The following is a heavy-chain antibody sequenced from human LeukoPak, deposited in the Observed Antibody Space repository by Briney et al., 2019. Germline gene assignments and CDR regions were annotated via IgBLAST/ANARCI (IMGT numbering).Heavy chain of an antibody. CDR2: IWYDGSNK. J-gene: IGHJ4*02. V-gene: IGHV3-33*08. Sequence: GGSLRLSCAASGFTFSSYAMSWVRQAPGKGLEWVAVIWYDGSNKYYADSVKGRFTISRDNSKNTLYLQMNSLRAEDTAVYYCARVEPGYSSGWYDYWGQGTLVTVSS. CDR1: GFTFSSYA. CDR3: ARVEPGYSSGWYDY. D-gene: IGHD6-19*01.